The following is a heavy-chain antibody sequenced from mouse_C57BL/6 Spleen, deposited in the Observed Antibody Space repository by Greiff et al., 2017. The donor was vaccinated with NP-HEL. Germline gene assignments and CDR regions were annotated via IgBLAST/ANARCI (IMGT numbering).Heavy chain of an antibody. J-gene: IGHJ4*01. CDR1: GYTFTSYG. CDR3: ARERDTTVYAMDY. Sequence: VQLQESGAELARPGASVKLSCKASGYTFTSYGISWVKQRTGQGLEWIGEIYPRSGNTYYNEKFKGKATLTADKSSSTAYMELRSLTSEDSAVYFCARERDTTVYAMDYWGQGTSVTVSS. CDR2: IYPRSGNT. V-gene: IGHV1-81*01. D-gene: IGHD1-1*01.